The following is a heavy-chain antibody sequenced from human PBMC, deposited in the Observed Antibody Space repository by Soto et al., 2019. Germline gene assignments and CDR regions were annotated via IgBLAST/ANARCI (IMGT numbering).Heavy chain of an antibody. CDR2: IYYSGST. CDR1: GAALSSGGYY. CDR3: ARDPYGMDV. V-gene: IGHV4-61*08. J-gene: IGHJ6*02. Sequence: SETLSLTCTVSGAALSSGGYYWSWIRQPPGKGLEWIGYIYYSGSTNYNPSLKSRVTISVDTSKNQFSLKLSSVTAADTAVYYCARDPYGMDVWGQGTTVTVSS.